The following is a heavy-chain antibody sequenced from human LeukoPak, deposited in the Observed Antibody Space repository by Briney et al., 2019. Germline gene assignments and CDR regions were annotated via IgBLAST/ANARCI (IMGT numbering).Heavy chain of an antibody. V-gene: IGHV4-38-2*02. CDR3: ARDDNEATYYYDSSRFHWFDP. CDR1: GYSITSGYY. D-gene: IGHD3-22*01. J-gene: IGHJ5*02. Sequence: SETLSLTCTVSGYSITSGYYWGWIRQPPGKAVEWIGSIHNSGSTSYNPSLQSRVTISRDMSRNQFSLKLTSVTAADTAVYYCARDDNEATYYYDSSRFHWFDPWGQGTLVTVSS. CDR2: IHNSGST.